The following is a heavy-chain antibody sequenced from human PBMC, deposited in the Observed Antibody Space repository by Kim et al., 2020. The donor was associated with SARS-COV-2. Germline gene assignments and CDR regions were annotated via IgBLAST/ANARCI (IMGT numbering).Heavy chain of an antibody. CDR1: GYTFTSYG. J-gene: IGHJ4*02. Sequence: ASVKVSCKASGYTFTSYGISWVRQAPGQGLEWMGWISAYNGNTNYAQKLQGRVTMTTDTSTSTAYMELRSLRSDDTAVYYCARVPSDIVVVPLDYWGQGTLVTVSS. D-gene: IGHD2-2*01. CDR3: ARVPSDIVVVPLDY. CDR2: ISAYNGNT. V-gene: IGHV1-18*04.